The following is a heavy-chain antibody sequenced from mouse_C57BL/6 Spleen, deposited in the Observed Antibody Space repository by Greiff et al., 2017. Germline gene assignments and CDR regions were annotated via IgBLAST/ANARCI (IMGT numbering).Heavy chain of an antibody. CDR2: ISYDGSN. CDR1: GYSITSGYY. CDR3: ARGVGRYCDD. J-gene: IGHJ2*01. Sequence: EVQLQESGPGLVKPSQSLSLTCSVTGYSITSGYYWNWIRQFQGNQLEWMGYISYDGSNHYNPSLKNRISITRDNSTNQFFLKLDAVATEDSATEYCARGVGRYCDDWGQGTTLTVSS. V-gene: IGHV3-6*01. D-gene: IGHD4-1*01.